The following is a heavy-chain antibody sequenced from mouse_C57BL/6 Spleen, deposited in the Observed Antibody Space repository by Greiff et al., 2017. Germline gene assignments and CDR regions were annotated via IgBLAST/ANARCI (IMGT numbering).Heavy chain of an antibody. V-gene: IGHV1-42*01. CDR1: GYSFTGYY. D-gene: IGHD1-1*01. J-gene: IGHJ3*01. CDR3: ARDYGSSYAWFAY. CDR2: INPSTGGT. Sequence: VQLQQSGPELVKPGASVKISCKASGYSFTGYYMNWVKQSPEKSLEWIGEINPSTGGTTYNQKFKAKATLTVDKSSSTAYMQLKSLTSEASAVYYCARDYGSSYAWFAYWGQGTLVTVSA.